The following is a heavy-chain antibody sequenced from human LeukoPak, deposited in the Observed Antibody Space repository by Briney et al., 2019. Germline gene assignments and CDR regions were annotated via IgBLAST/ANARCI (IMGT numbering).Heavy chain of an antibody. Sequence: GASVKVSCKASGYTFTSYYMHWVRQAPGQGLEWMGIIIPSGGSTNYAQKFQGRVTMTRDTSTTTVYMELSSLRSEDTAVYYCARDSINTVVTPYWGQGTLVTVSS. V-gene: IGHV1-46*01. D-gene: IGHD4-23*01. CDR2: IIPSGGST. CDR3: ARDSINTVVTPY. CDR1: GYTFTSYY. J-gene: IGHJ4*02.